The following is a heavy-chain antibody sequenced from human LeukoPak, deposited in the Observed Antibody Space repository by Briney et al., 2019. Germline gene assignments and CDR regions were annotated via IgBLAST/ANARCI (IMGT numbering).Heavy chain of an antibody. D-gene: IGHD5-18*01. CDR2: ISYDGSNK. CDR3: AKDFNTAMAYGY. Sequence: SLRLSCAASGFTFSSYGMHWVRQAPGKWLEWVAVISYDGSNKYYADSVKGRFTISRDNSKNTLYLQMNSLRAEDTAVYYCAKDFNTAMAYGYWGQGTLVTVSS. J-gene: IGHJ4*02. CDR1: GFTFSSYG. V-gene: IGHV3-30*18.